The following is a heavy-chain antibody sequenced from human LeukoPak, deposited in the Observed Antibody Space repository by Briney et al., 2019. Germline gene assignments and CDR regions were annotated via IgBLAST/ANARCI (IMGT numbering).Heavy chain of an antibody. CDR3: ARGLLYCSSTSCSTFDY. J-gene: IGHJ4*02. CDR2: INPNSGGT. CDR1: GYTFTSYA. Sequence: GASVKVSCKASGYTFTSYAMHWVRQAPGQGLEWMGWINPNSGGTNYAQKLQGRVTMTTDTSTSTAYMELRSLRSDDTAVYYCARGLLYCSSTSCSTFDYWGQGTLVTVSS. V-gene: IGHV1-18*01. D-gene: IGHD2-2*02.